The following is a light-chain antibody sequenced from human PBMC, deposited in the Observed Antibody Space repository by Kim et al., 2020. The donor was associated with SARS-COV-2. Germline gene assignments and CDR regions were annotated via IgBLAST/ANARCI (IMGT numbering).Light chain of an antibody. V-gene: IGLV3-21*04. CDR1: NIRSKT. J-gene: IGLJ1*01. Sequence: SYELTQPPSVSVAPGKTARITCGGNNIRSKTVHWYQQKPGRAPVQVIYYDSDRPSGIPERFSGSSSGDTATLTISRVEVGDEADYYCHVWDSSSDHYVFGTGTKVTVL. CDR3: HVWDSSSDHYV. CDR2: YDS.